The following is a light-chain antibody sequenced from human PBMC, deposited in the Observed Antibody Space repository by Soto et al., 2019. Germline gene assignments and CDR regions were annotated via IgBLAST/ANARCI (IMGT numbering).Light chain of an antibody. Sequence: QSVLTQPPSVSGAPGQRVTISCTGSSSNIGAGYDVHWYQQLPGTAPKLLIYGNSNRPSGVPDRFSGSKSGTSASLAITVLQAEDEADYYRQSYDSSLSVVFGGGTKLTDL. V-gene: IGLV1-40*01. CDR3: QSYDSSLSVV. CDR1: SSNIGAGYD. J-gene: IGLJ2*01. CDR2: GNS.